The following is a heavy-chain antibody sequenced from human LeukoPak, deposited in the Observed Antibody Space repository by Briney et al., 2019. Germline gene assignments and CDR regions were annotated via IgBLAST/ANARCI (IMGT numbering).Heavy chain of an antibody. CDR1: GGSINSSSYY. V-gene: IGHV4-39*01. CDR3: ARHFRREGGWFEP. J-gene: IGHJ5*02. Sequence: PSETLSLTCTVSGGSINSSSYYWGWIRQPPGKGLEWIGSIYYSGSIYYNPSLKSRLTISVDTSKNQFSLKLTSVSAADTAVYYCARHFRREGGWFEPWGQGTLVSVSS. CDR2: IYYSGSI. D-gene: IGHD1-26*01.